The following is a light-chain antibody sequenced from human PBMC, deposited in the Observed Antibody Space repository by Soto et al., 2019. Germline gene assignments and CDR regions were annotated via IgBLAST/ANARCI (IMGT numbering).Light chain of an antibody. Sequence: DVVMTQSPLSLPVTLGQPASISCRSSQSLVYSDGNTYLNWFQQRPGQSPRRLIYKVSNRDSGVPDRFSGSGSGTDFTLKISRVEAEDVGVYYCMQGTHWPRLPYRMYTFGQGTKLEIK. V-gene: IGKV2-30*01. CDR3: MQGTHWPRLPYRMYT. CDR2: KVS. CDR1: QSLVYSDGNTY. J-gene: IGKJ2*01.